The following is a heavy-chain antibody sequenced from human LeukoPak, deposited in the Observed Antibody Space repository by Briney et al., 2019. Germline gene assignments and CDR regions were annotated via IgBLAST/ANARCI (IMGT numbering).Heavy chain of an antibody. CDR3: AGPDIATRPRKYYYYYMDV. CDR2: IYTSGST. D-gene: IGHD2-15*01. Sequence: SETLSLTCTVSGGSISLYYWNWIRQPPGKGLEWIGYIYTSGSTKYDPSLKSRVTISVDTSKNQLSLKLSSVTAADTAVYYCAGPDIATRPRKYYYYYMDVWGKGTTVTVSS. V-gene: IGHV4-4*09. CDR1: GGSISLYY. J-gene: IGHJ6*03.